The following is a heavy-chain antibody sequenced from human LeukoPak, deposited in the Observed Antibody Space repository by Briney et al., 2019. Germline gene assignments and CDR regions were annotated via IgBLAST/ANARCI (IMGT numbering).Heavy chain of an antibody. CDR3: AREVSSGWYGYMDV. CDR1: GFTFSSYE. D-gene: IGHD6-19*01. J-gene: IGHJ6*03. V-gene: IGHV3-48*03. Sequence: GGSLRRYSAASGFTFSSYEMNWVRQAPGKGLVWASYISSSGSTIYYADSVKGRFTISRDNAKNSLYLQMNSLRAEDTAVYYCAREVSSGWYGYMDVWGKGTTVTVSS. CDR2: ISSSGSTI.